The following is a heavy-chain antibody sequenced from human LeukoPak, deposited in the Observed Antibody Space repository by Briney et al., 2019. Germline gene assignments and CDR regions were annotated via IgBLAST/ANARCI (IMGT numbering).Heavy chain of an antibody. CDR2: IYYSGST. J-gene: IGHJ4*02. CDR1: GGSISSYY. D-gene: IGHD6-19*01. CDR3: ARRMYSSGWSPRIFDY. V-gene: IGHV4-39*01. Sequence: SETLSLTCTVSGGSISSYYWGWIRQPPGKGLEWIGSIYYSGSTYYNPSLKSRVTISVDTSKNQFSLKLSSVTAADTAVYYCARRMYSSGWSPRIFDYWGQGTLVTVSS.